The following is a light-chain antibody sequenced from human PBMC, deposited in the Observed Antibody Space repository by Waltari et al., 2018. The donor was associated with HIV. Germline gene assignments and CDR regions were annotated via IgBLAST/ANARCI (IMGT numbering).Light chain of an antibody. V-gene: IGKV3D-20*01. CDR2: DAS. Sequence: EIVLTQSPATLSLSPGDRATLSCGASQTVSNNYLAWYQQKPGLAPRLLIYDASSRAAGVPDRFSGSGSGTNFTLTISRLEPEDFAVDYCHQFGSSTSYTFGQGTKVEIK. J-gene: IGKJ2*01. CDR3: HQFGSSTSYT. CDR1: QTVSNNY.